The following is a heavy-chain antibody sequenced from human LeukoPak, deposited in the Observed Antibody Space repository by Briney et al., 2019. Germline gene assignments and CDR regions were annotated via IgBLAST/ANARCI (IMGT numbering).Heavy chain of an antibody. J-gene: IGHJ4*02. V-gene: IGHV3-7*01. D-gene: IGHD1-26*01. CDR3: ARVDSGSYYAFDY. CDR1: GFNFSSYW. CDR2: IKQDGSEK. Sequence: PGGPLRLSCAASGFNFSSYWMSWVRQAPGKGLEWVANIKQDGSEKYYVDSVKGRFTISRDNAKNSLYLQMNTLSAEDTAVYYCARVDSGSYYAFDYWGQGTLVTVSS.